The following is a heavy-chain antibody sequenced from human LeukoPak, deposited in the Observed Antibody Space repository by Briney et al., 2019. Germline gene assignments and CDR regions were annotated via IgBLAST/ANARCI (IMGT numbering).Heavy chain of an antibody. CDR1: GFTFDDYA. V-gene: IGHV3-9*01. D-gene: IGHD1-7*01. CDR3: ARSFFQWNYGSCLDS. J-gene: IGHJ4*02. Sequence: PGGSLRLSCAASGFTFDDYAMHWVRQAPGKGLEWVSGISWNSGSIGYADSVKGRFTISRDNAKNSLYLQMNSLRPEDTAVYSCARSFFQWNYGSCLDSWGQGTLVTVSS. CDR2: ISWNSGSI.